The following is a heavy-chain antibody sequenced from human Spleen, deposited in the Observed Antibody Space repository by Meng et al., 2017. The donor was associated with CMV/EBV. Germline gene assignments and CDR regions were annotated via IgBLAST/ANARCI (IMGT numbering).Heavy chain of an antibody. Sequence: SGFTFSNYAMHWVRQAPGKGLEWVSVISYAGSNKYYADSVKGRLTISRDNSKNTLSLQMNSLRVEDTAVYYCARSDWSGATEWRLDYWGQGTLVTVSS. CDR1: GFTFSNYA. D-gene: IGHD1-26*01. CDR2: ISYAGSNK. V-gene: IGHV3-30-3*01. J-gene: IGHJ4*02. CDR3: ARSDWSGATEWRLDY.